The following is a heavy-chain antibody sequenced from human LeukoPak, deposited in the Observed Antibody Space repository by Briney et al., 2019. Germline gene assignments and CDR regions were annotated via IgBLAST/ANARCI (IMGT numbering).Heavy chain of an antibody. CDR2: INPDSGGP. CDR3: ARDFYGDSLEYSILI. CDR1: GYTFTDYY. Sequence: ASVKVSCKASGYTFTDYYLHWVRQAPGQGLEWMGWINPDSGGPNYAQKFQGRVTLTRDTSTSTVYMELSSLRSEDTAVYYCARDFYGDSLEYSILIWGQGTMVTVSS. V-gene: IGHV1-2*02. D-gene: IGHD6-6*01. J-gene: IGHJ3*02.